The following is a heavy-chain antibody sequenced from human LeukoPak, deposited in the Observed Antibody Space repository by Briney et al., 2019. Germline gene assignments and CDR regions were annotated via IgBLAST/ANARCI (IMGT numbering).Heavy chain of an antibody. CDR1: GGSISSYY. V-gene: IGHV4-59*12. CDR2: IYYSGST. Sequence: SETLSLTCTVSGGSISSYYWSWIRQPPGKGLEWIGYIYYSGSTNYNPSLKSRVTISVDTSKNQFSLKLSSVTAADTAVYYCAREGGDSSSVYWGQGTLVTVSS. CDR3: AREGGDSSSVY. D-gene: IGHD6-6*01. J-gene: IGHJ4*02.